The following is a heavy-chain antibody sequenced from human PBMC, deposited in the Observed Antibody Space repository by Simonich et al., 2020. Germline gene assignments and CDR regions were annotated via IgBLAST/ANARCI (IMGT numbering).Heavy chain of an antibody. D-gene: IGHD2-2*01. Sequence: QLQLQESGPGLVKPSETLSLTCTVSGGSISSSSYYWGWIRQTPGKGLEWIGSVYYSVVTDYNPSLKSRVTISVDTSKNQFSLKLSSVTAADTAVYYCARRGYCSSTSCYDAFDIWGQGTMVTVSS. CDR1: GGSISSSSYY. V-gene: IGHV4-39*01. CDR2: VYYSVVT. J-gene: IGHJ3*02. CDR3: ARRGYCSSTSCYDAFDI.